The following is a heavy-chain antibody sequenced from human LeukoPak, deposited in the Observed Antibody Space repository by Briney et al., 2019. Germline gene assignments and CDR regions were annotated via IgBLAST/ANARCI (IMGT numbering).Heavy chain of an antibody. D-gene: IGHD5-18*01. CDR1: GFSVSNNY. Sequence: GGSLRLSCAASGFSVSNNYMTWVRQAPGKGLEWVSVVYSGGNTYYADFVKGRFTISRDNSKNPLYLQMNSLTVEDTAVYYCARVEYSYGPPYSYFYYMDVWGKGTTVTVSS. J-gene: IGHJ6*03. CDR2: VYSGGNT. V-gene: IGHV3-53*01. CDR3: ARVEYSYGPPYSYFYYMDV.